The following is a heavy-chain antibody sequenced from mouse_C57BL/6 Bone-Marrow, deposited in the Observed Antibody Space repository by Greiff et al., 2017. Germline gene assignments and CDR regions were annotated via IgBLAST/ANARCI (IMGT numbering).Heavy chain of an antibody. D-gene: IGHD2-5*01. V-gene: IGHV1-50*01. CDR1: GYTFTSYW. CDR2: IDPSDSYT. J-gene: IGHJ2*01. CDR3: ARSAYYSNYVGNYFDY. Sequence: QVQLQQPGAELVKPGASVKLSCKASGYTFTSYWMQWVKQRPGQGLEWIGEIDPSDSYTNYNQKFKGKATLTVDTSSSTAYMQLSSLTSEDSAVYYCARSAYYSNYVGNYFDYGGQGTTLTVSS.